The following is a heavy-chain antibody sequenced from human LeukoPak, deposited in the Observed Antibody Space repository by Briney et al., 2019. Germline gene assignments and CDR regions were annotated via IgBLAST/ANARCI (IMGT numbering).Heavy chain of an antibody. CDR2: IYSGGTT. CDR3: TRDLGYCSGGSCYAAAF. CDR1: GFTFSSYG. D-gene: IGHD2-15*01. Sequence: PGGSLRLSCAASGFTFSSYGMHWDRQAPGKGLEWVSGIYSGGTTYYADSVKGRFTISRDKSKNTLHLQMNSLRAEDTAIYYCTRDLGYCSGGSCYAAAFWGQGTLVTVSS. J-gene: IGHJ1*01. V-gene: IGHV3-NL1*01.